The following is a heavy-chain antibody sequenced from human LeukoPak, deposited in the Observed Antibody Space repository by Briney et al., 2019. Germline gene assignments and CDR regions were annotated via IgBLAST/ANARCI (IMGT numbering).Heavy chain of an antibody. CDR2: IYTSGST. J-gene: IGHJ4*02. Sequence: SETLSLTCTVSGVSISSYYWSWIRQPAGKGLEWIGRIYTSGSTNYNPSLKSRATISVDTSKNQFSLKLSSVTAADTAVYYCAREAVTGTIVYLFDYWGQGTLVTVSS. V-gene: IGHV4-4*07. CDR1: GVSISSYY. D-gene: IGHD1-20*01. CDR3: AREAVTGTIVYLFDY.